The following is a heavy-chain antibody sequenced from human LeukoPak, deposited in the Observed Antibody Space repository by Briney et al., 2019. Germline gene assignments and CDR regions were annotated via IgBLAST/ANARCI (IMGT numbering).Heavy chain of an antibody. J-gene: IGHJ4*02. D-gene: IGHD3-3*01. CDR3: ARDGDRYYDFWSGYSAPDY. CDR1: GFTFRTYA. V-gene: IGHV3-23*01. Sequence: GGSLRLSCAASGFTFRTYAMSWVRQAPGKGLEWVSGVSGSADTTYYADSVKGRFIIFRDNSKNTLYLQMNSLRAEDTAVYYCARDGDRYYDFWSGYSAPDYWGQGTLVTVSS. CDR2: VSGSADTT.